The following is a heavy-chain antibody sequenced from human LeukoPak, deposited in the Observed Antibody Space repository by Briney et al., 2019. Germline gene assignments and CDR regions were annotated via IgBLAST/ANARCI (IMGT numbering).Heavy chain of an antibody. CDR2: ITASGGNT. CDR3: AKGNGYSYGRYYFDY. Sequence: GGSLRLXCAASGFTFSSYAMGWVRRAPEKGLEWVSAITASGGNTYYADSVKGRFTISRDNSKNTLYLQVNSLRAEDTAVYYCAKGNGYSYGRYYFDYWGQGTLVTVSS. CDR1: GFTFSSYA. D-gene: IGHD5-18*01. J-gene: IGHJ4*02. V-gene: IGHV3-23*01.